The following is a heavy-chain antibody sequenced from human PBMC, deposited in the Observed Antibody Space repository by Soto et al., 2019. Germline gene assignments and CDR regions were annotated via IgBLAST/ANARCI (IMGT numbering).Heavy chain of an antibody. CDR1: GFTFSSSW. J-gene: IGHJ6*02. CDR3: ASVKSRPLNDYCPYQMYV. CDR2: IRQDGNEI. V-gene: IGHV3-7*01. D-gene: IGHD4-17*01. Sequence: GSLRLSCAASGFTFSSSWMSWVRQAPGKGLQWVANIRQDGNEIYYADSVKGRFTISRDNAENSLFLQVNSLTAEDTAVYYCASVKSRPLNDYCPYQMYVWGRGTTVPVSS.